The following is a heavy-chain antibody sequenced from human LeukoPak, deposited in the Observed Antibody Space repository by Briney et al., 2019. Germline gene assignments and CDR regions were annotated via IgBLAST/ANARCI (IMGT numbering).Heavy chain of an antibody. J-gene: IGHJ6*02. V-gene: IGHV3-23*01. CDR2: ISGSGGST. D-gene: IGHD2-2*01. CDR1: GFTFSSYA. Sequence: GGSLRLSCAASGFTFSSYAMSWVRQAPGKGLEWVSAISGSGGSTYYADSVKGRFTISRDNSKNTLYLQMNSLRAEDTAVYYCAKENVVVPAALRYYYYGMGVWGQGTTVTVSS. CDR3: AKENVVVPAALRYYYYGMGV.